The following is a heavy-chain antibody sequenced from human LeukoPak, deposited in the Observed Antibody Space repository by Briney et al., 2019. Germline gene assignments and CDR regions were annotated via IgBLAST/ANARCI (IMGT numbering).Heavy chain of an antibody. CDR2: ISGSGST. D-gene: IGHD5-18*01. CDR1: GGSISSGSYY. CDR3: ARVRYSYGYYYYYYMDV. Sequence: SETLSLTCTVSGGSISSGSYYWSWIRQPAGKGLEWIGRISGSGSTNYNPSLKSRVTISVDTSKNQFSLKLSSVTAADTAVYYCARVRYSYGYYYYYYMDVWGKGTTVTISS. J-gene: IGHJ6*03. V-gene: IGHV4-61*10.